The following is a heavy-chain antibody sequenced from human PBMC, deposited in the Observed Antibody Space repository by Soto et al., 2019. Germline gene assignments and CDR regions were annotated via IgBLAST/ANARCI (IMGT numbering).Heavy chain of an antibody. CDR2: IGSSGST. D-gene: IGHD3-3*01. J-gene: IGHJ4*02. CDR3: AKGFRSLEWYSLAPFDY. Sequence: PGGSLRLSCVASGFTFDTYALNWVRQAPGKGLGWVSAIGSSGSTYYADSVKGRFTISRDTPKKTLYLQTNSLRVEDTAKYYCAKGFRSLEWYSLAPFDYWGQGALVTVSS. CDR1: GFTFDTYA. V-gene: IGHV3-23*01.